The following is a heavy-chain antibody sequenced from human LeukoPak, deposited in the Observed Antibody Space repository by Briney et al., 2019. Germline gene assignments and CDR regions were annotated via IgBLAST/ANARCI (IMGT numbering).Heavy chain of an antibody. CDR2: ISGSGGST. CDR3: ATPLLRFLEWLINY. CDR1: GFTFSSYA. Sequence: PGGSLRLSCAASGFTFSSYAMSWVRQAPGKGLEWVSAISGSGGSTYYADSVKGRFTISRDNSKNTLYLQMNSLRAEDTAVYYCATPLLRFLEWLINYWGQGTLVTVSS. J-gene: IGHJ4*02. D-gene: IGHD3-3*01. V-gene: IGHV3-23*01.